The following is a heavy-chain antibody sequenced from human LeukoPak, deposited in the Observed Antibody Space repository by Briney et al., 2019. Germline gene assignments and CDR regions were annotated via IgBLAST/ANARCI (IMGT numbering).Heavy chain of an antibody. J-gene: IGHJ4*02. CDR1: GYTFTSYG. CDR2: INPSGGST. Sequence: ASVKVSCKASGYTFTSYGISWVRQAPGQGLEWMGIINPSGGSTSYAQKFQGRVTMTRDTSTSTVYMELSSLRSEDTAVYYCARDIVVVPAARKGLDYWGQGTLVTVSS. D-gene: IGHD2-2*01. CDR3: ARDIVVVPAARKGLDY. V-gene: IGHV1-46*01.